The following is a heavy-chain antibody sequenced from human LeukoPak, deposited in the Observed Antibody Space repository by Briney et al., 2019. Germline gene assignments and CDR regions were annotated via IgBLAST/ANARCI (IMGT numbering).Heavy chain of an antibody. CDR2: INHSGST. Sequence: PSETLSLTCAVYGGSFSSYCWSWIRQPPGKGLEWIGEINHSGSTNYNPSLKSRVTISVDTSKNQFSLKLSSVTAADTAVYYCARGGLIAAAESYAPDVWGQGTTVTVSS. V-gene: IGHV4-34*01. CDR3: ARGGLIAAAESYAPDV. J-gene: IGHJ6*02. CDR1: GGSFSSYC. D-gene: IGHD6-13*01.